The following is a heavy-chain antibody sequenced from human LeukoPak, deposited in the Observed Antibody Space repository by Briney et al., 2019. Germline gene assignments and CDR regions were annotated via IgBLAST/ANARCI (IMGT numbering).Heavy chain of an antibody. Sequence: ASVKVSCKASGYTFTSYAMNWVRQAPGQGLEWMGWINANTGNPTYAQGFTGRFVFSLDTSVSTAYLQISSLKAEDTAVYYCAREDYHDRSGYSDYWGQGTLVTVSS. V-gene: IGHV7-4-1*02. CDR2: INANTGNP. J-gene: IGHJ4*02. CDR3: AREDYHDRSGYSDY. D-gene: IGHD3-22*01. CDR1: GYTFTSYA.